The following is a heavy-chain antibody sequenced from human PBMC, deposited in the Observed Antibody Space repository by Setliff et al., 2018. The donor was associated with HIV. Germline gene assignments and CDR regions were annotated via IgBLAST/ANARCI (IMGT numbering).Heavy chain of an antibody. CDR3: ARIVRWELVATSTFFYYYMDV. CDR1: GGSISDHY. Sequence: SETLSLTCTVSGGSISDHYWSWIRQPPGKTLELIGYIYTSGSTNYNPSLRSRVTISVDTSKNQFSLNLNSVIAADTAVYYCARIVRWELVATSTFFYYYMDVWGKGTTVTVSS. J-gene: IGHJ6*03. V-gene: IGHV4-4*08. D-gene: IGHD1-26*01. CDR2: IYTSGST.